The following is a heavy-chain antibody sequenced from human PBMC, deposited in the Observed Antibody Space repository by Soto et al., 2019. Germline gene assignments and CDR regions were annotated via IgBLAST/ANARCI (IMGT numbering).Heavy chain of an antibody. V-gene: IGHV1-46*01. J-gene: IGHJ6*02. Sequence: ASVQVSWKASGYTFTRYYMHWVRQATGQGLEWMGIINPSGGSTSYAQKFQGRVTMTRDTSTSTVYMELSSLRSEDTAVYYCARDDVIGYCSGGSCYGRPGGMDVWGQGTTVTVSS. CDR2: INPSGGST. CDR3: ARDDVIGYCSGGSCYGRPGGMDV. D-gene: IGHD2-15*01. CDR1: GYTFTRYY.